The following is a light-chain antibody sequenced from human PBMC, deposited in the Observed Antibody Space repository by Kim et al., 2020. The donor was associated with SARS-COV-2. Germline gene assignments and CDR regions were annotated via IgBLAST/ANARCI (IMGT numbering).Light chain of an antibody. V-gene: IGLV1-47*01. CDR3: AAWDDSLRGV. Sequence: PGQRVTISCSGSSPNIGSNYVYWYQQLPGTAPKLLIYRNNQRPSGVPDRFSGSKSGTSASLAISGLRSEDEADYYCAAWDDSLRGVFGGGTQLTVL. CDR1: SPNIGSNY. J-gene: IGLJ3*02. CDR2: RNN.